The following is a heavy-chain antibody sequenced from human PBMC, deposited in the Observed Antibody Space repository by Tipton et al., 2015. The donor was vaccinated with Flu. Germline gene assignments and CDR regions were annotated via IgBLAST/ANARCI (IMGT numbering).Heavy chain of an antibody. V-gene: IGHV4-39*01. CDR2: IYYSGST. Sequence: TLSLTCTVSGGSISSSSYYWSWIRQPPGKGLEWIGYIYYSGSTYYNPSLKSRVTISVDTPKNQFSLKLSSVTAADTAVYYCARQSSPLVYYFDYWGQGTLVTVSS. CDR3: ARQSSPLVYYFDY. J-gene: IGHJ4*02. CDR1: GGSISSSSYY. D-gene: IGHD6-6*01.